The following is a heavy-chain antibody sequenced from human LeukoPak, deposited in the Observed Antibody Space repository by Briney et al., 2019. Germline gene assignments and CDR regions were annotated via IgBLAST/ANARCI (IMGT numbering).Heavy chain of an antibody. V-gene: IGHV4-59*08. CDR3: ARQRSITMIVVPRRSAFDI. J-gene: IGHJ3*02. Sequence: SETPSLTCTVSGGSISSYYWSWIRQPPGKGLEWIGYIYYSGSTNYNPSLKSRVTISVDTSKNQFSLKLSSVTAADTAVYYCARQRSITMIVVPRRSAFDIWGQGTMVTVSS. CDR2: IYYSGST. D-gene: IGHD3-22*01. CDR1: GGSISSYY.